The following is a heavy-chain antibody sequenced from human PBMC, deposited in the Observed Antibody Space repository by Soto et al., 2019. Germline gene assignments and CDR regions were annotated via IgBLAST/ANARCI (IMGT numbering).Heavy chain of an antibody. D-gene: IGHD3-10*01. Sequence: QVQLQESGPGLVKPSETLSLTCTVSGGSISNYYWSWIRQPPGKGLEWIGYSHYSGSTNYNPSFKSRVTISVDTSKPQFSLKLTSVTAADTAVYYCARHFYGSGSYAWFDPWGQGTLVTVSS. CDR2: SHYSGST. CDR1: GGSISNYY. CDR3: ARHFYGSGSYAWFDP. V-gene: IGHV4-59*08. J-gene: IGHJ5*02.